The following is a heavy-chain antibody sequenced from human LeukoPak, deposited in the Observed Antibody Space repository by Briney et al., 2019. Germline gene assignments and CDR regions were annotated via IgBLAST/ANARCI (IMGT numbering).Heavy chain of an antibody. Sequence: PTGGSLRLSCGASGFTFRNAWMDWVRQAPGKGLVWVSRINSDGSSTSYADSVKGRFTISRDNAKNTLYLQMNSLRAEDTAVYYCTTPSPDTAMDDYWGQGTLVTVSS. J-gene: IGHJ4*02. CDR1: GFTFRNAW. CDR2: INSDGSST. V-gene: IGHV3-74*01. CDR3: TTPSPDTAMDDY. D-gene: IGHD5-18*01.